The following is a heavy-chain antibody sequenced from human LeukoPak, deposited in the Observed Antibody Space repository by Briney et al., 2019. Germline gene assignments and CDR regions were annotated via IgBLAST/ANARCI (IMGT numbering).Heavy chain of an antibody. J-gene: IGHJ4*02. CDR3: AKDRLTGAYHQFDY. Sequence: GGSLRLSCAASGFTFSSYSMNWVRQAPGKGLEWVSYISSSSSTIYYADSVKGRFTISRDNAKNSLYLQMNSLRAEDTAVYYCAKDRLTGAYHQFDYWGQGTLVTVSS. V-gene: IGHV3-48*04. CDR1: GFTFSSYS. D-gene: IGHD7-27*01. CDR2: ISSSSSTI.